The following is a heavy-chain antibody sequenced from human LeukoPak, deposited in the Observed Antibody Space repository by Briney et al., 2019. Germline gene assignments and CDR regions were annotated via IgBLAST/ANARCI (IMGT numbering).Heavy chain of an antibody. D-gene: IGHD3-10*01. CDR3: ARVTTMVRGSYYMDV. CDR1: GFTFSDYY. Sequence: GGSLRLSCAASGFTFSDYYMSWIRQAPGKGLEWVSSISSSSSSYIYYADSVKGRFTISRDNAKNSLYLQMNSLRAEDTAVYYCARVTTMVRGSYYMDVWGKGTTVTVSS. J-gene: IGHJ6*03. V-gene: IGHV3-11*06. CDR2: ISSSSSSYI.